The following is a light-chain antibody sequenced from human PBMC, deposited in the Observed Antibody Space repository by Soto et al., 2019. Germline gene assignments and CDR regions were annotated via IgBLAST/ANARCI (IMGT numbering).Light chain of an antibody. J-gene: IGKJ1*01. CDR3: QRYNNWPIPWT. CDR2: XAS. CDR1: PSVSIN. Sequence: ERVVTQSPAPLSLSHRERAPLSXRASPSVSINLSWYQQKPGXAPRLLXXXASXRATGIPARFSGSGSGTGFTLTIRILQSEDLAFESCQRYNNWPIPWTFGQGTKVDI. V-gene: IGKV3-15*01.